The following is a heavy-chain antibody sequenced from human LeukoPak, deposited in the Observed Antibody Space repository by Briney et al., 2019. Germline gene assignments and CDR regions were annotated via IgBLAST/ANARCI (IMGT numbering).Heavy chain of an antibody. CDR1: GFTFSSYW. CDR3: ARVAIGYYYDSSGYPFPLPYYFDY. D-gene: IGHD3-22*01. Sequence: PGGSLRLSCAASGFTFSSYWISWVRQAPGKGLEWVANIKQDGSEKYYVDSVKGRFTISRDNAKNSLYLQMNSLRAEDTAVYYCARVAIGYYYDSSGYPFPLPYYFDYWGQGTLVTVSS. CDR2: IKQDGSEK. J-gene: IGHJ4*02. V-gene: IGHV3-7*01.